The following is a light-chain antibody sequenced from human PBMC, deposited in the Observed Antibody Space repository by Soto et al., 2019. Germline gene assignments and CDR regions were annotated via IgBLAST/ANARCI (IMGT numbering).Light chain of an antibody. Sequence: DIQMTQSPSTLSASVGDRVTITCRASQSINNWLAWYQQKSGKAPNLLIYDASYLEGGVPSRFSGSGSGTEFTLTISSLQPDDFSTYYCQQYSNYSPRTFAQGT. CDR1: QSINNW. CDR3: QQYSNYSPRT. V-gene: IGKV1-5*01. J-gene: IGKJ1*01. CDR2: DAS.